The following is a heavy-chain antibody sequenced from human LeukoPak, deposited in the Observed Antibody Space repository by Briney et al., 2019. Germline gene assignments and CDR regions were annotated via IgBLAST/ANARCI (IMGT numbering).Heavy chain of an antibody. D-gene: IGHD6-19*01. J-gene: IGHJ1*01. CDR3: ARGPYSSGWKYFQH. CDR1: GGSFSGYY. CDR2: INHSGST. V-gene: IGHV4-34*01. Sequence: SETLSLTCAVYGGSFSGYYWRWIRQPPGKGLEWIGEINHSGSTNYNPSLKSRVTISVDTSKNQFSLKLSSVTAADTAVYYCARGPYSSGWKYFQHWGQGTLVTVSS.